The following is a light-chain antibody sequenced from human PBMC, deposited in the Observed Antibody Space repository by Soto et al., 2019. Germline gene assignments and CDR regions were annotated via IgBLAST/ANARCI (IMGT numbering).Light chain of an antibody. CDR1: QSLLYSSNNKNY. CDR2: WAS. V-gene: IGKV4-1*01. CDR3: QQYYDTPFT. Sequence: DIVMTQSPDSLAVSLGERATINCKSSQSLLYSSNNKNYLAWFQQKPGQPPNLLIYWASTRESGVPDRFSGSGSGTDFTLTISSLQAEDVAVYYCQQYYDTPFTFGPGTKVDIK. J-gene: IGKJ3*01.